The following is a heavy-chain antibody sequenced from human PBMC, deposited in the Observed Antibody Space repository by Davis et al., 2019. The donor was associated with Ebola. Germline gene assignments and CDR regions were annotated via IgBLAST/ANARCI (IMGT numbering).Heavy chain of an antibody. V-gene: IGHV3-11*06. CDR3: ARGPRKMATTNFDY. CDR2: ISISSGFT. CDR1: AFSFSDYY. Sequence: PGGSLRLSCAASAFSFSDYYMSWIRQAPGKGLEWVSYISISSGFTNYADSVKGRFTISRDNAKNSLYLQMNSLRAEDTAVYYCARGPRKMATTNFDYWGQGTLVTVSS. D-gene: IGHD5-24*01. J-gene: IGHJ4*02.